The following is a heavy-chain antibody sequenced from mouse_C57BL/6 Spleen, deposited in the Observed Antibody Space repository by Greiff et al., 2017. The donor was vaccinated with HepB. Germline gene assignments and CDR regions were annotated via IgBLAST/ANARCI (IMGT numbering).Heavy chain of an antibody. CDR2: IHPNSGST. V-gene: IGHV1-64*01. CDR1: GYTFTSYW. CDR3: ARSYGNYDLYYAMDY. Sequence: QVQLQQPGAELVKPGASVKLSCKASGYTFTSYWMHWVKQRPGQGLEWIGMIHPNSGSTNYNEKFKSKATLTVDKSSSTAYMQLSSLTSEDSAVYYCARSYGNYDLYYAMDYWGQGTSVTVSS. J-gene: IGHJ4*01. D-gene: IGHD2-1*01.